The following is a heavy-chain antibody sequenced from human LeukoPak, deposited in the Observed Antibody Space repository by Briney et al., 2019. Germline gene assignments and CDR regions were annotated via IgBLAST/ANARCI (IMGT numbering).Heavy chain of an antibody. CDR3: ARGSGGYCSGGSCYRFDY. Sequence: ASVKVSCKASGGTFSSYAISWVRQAPGQGLEWMGGIIPIFGTANYAQKFQGRVTITADESTSIAYMELSSLRSEDTAVYYCARGSGGYCSGGSCYRFDYWGQGTLVTVSS. CDR1: GGTFSSYA. CDR2: IIPIFGTA. D-gene: IGHD2-15*01. J-gene: IGHJ4*02. V-gene: IGHV1-69*01.